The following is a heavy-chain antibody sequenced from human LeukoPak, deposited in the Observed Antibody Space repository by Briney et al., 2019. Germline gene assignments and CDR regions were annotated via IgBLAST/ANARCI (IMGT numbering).Heavy chain of an antibody. CDR3: AKDNGMGDCDY. J-gene: IGHJ4*02. CDR2: ISGSGGGT. CDR1: GFTSSSYA. V-gene: IGHV3-23*01. D-gene: IGHD5-24*01. Sequence: PGGSLRLSCAASGFTSSSYAMSWVRQAPEKGLEWVSTISGSGGGTYYADSVKGRFTISRDNSKNSLYLQMNSLRTEDTALYYCAKDNGMGDCDYWGQGTLVTVSS.